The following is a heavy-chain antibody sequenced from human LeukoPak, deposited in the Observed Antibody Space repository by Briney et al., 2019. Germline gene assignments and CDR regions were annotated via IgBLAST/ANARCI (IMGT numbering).Heavy chain of an antibody. CDR2: VYRSVNT. V-gene: IGHV4-38-2*01. CDR3: ARIDYFDSTGSYYNFPY. CDR1: GFTFKNYA. J-gene: IGHJ4*02. D-gene: IGHD3-22*01. Sequence: GSLRLSCAASGFTFKNYAMGWIRQPPGKGLEWIGSVYRSVNTYYNPSLKSRVTISVDTSKNQFSLKLSSVTAADTAVYYCARIDYFDSTGSYYNFPYWGQGSLVTVSS.